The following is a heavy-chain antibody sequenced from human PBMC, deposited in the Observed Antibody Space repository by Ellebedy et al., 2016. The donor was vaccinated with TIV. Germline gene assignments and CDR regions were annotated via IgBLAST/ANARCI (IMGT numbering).Heavy chain of an antibody. D-gene: IGHD3-10*01. CDR1: GYTFTSYD. Sequence: AASVKVSCKPSGYTFTSYDINWVRQAPGQGLEYLGWMQPGSGNTGYAQKFEGRVTMTRDTSTGTAYMELNSLRSEDPAVYYCTVGLFDPWGQGTLVTVSS. V-gene: IGHV1-8*02. J-gene: IGHJ5*02. CDR2: MQPGSGNT. CDR3: TVGLFDP.